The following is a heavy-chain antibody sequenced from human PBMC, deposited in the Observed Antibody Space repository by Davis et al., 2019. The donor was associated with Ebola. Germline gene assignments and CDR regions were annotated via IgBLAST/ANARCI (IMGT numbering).Heavy chain of an antibody. CDR3: ARGRDHAFDI. Sequence: GESLKISCAASGFTFSGPAMNWVRQAPGKALEWVAFITFDTSTIHYADSVSGRFTISRDNAKNSLYLHMNSLRDEDTAVYYCARGRDHAFDIWGQGTMVAVSS. J-gene: IGHJ3*02. CDR1: GFTFSGPA. CDR2: ITFDTSTI. V-gene: IGHV3-48*02.